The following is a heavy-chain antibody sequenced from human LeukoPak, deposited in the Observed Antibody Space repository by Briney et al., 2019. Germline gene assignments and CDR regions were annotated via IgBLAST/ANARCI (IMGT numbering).Heavy chain of an antibody. CDR1: GGSVSSGNYY. CDR3: AGMIGYFDF. CDR2: MYTSGST. J-gene: IGHJ4*02. D-gene: IGHD3-16*01. Sequence: PSQSLSLTCTVSGGSVSSGNYYWSWIRQPAGKRLELIGRMYTSGSTHYNPSLKSRVTISRDTSTNQFSLKLPSVTAADTAVYYCAGMIGYFDFWGQGTLVTVSS. V-gene: IGHV4-61*02.